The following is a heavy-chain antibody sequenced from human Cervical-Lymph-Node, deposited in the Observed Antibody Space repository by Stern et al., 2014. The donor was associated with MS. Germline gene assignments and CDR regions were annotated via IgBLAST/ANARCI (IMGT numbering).Heavy chain of an antibody. CDR1: GGSFSGYY. J-gene: IGHJ5*02. Sequence: QVQLVQWGAGLLKPSETLSLTCAVYGGSFSGYYWSWIRQPPGKGLEWIGEINHSGSTNYNPSLKSRVTISVDTSKNQFSLKLSSVTAADTAVYYCARPAGSNRNWFDPWGQGTLVTVSS. V-gene: IGHV4-34*01. CDR3: ARPAGSNRNWFDP. CDR2: INHSGST. D-gene: IGHD1-14*01.